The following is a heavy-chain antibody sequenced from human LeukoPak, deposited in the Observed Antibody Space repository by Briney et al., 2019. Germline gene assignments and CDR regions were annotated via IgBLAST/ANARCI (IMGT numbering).Heavy chain of an antibody. J-gene: IGHJ4*02. CDR1: RYTFTGYY. CDR2: INPNSGGT. CDR3: AREGDSSGYYFDY. V-gene: IGHV1-2*02. D-gene: IGHD3-22*01. Sequence: GASVKVSCKASRYTFTGYYMHWVRQAPGQGLEWMGWINPNSGGTNYAQKFQGRVTMTRDTSISTAYMELSRLRSDDTAVYYCAREGDSSGYYFDYWGQGTLVTVYS.